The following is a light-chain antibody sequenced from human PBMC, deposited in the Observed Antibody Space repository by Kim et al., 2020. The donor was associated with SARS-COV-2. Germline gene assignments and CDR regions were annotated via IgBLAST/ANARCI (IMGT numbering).Light chain of an antibody. CDR3: QKSYNTPWT. Sequence: DIQMTQSPSSLTASVGDRVIITCRASQSISTYLNWYRQKPGKAPELLIYRASYLQSGVPPRFSGSGSGTYFTLTISSLQLEDFATYYYQKSYNTPWTFGQGTKVDIK. V-gene: IGKV1-39*01. CDR2: RAS. CDR1: QSISTY. J-gene: IGKJ1*01.